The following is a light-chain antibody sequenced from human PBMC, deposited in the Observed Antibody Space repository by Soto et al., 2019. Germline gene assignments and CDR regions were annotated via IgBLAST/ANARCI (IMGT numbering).Light chain of an antibody. CDR2: LGS. CDR3: MQALQTPCT. V-gene: IGKV2-28*01. CDR1: QSLLHTNGFNY. Sequence: DIVMTQSPLFLPVTPGEPASISCRSSQSLLHTNGFNYLDWYLQKPGQSPQLLIFLGSSRASGVPARFSGSGSGTDCTLKISRVEAEDVGVYYCMQALQTPCTFGQGTKLEIK. J-gene: IGKJ2*02.